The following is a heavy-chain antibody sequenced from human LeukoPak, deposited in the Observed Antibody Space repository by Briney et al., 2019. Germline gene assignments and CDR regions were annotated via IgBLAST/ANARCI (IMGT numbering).Heavy chain of an antibody. V-gene: IGHV3-23*01. CDR1: GFTFSSYA. J-gene: IGHJ5*02. CDR3: AKGSYDSSGYLDWFDP. CDR2: ISGSGGST. D-gene: IGHD3-22*01. Sequence: PGGSLRLSCAASGFTFSSYAMSWVRQAPGKGLEWVSAISGSGGSTYYADSVKGRFTISRDNSKNTLYLQMNSLRAEDTAVYYCAKGSYDSSGYLDWFDPWGQGTPVTVSS.